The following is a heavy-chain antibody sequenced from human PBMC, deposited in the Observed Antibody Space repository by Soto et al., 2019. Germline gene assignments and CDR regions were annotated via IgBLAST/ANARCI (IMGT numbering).Heavy chain of an antibody. V-gene: IGHV3-30-3*01. CDR2: ISYDGSNK. D-gene: IGHD3-3*01. Sequence: PGGSLRLSCAASGFTFSSYAMHWVRQAPGKGLEWVAVISYDGSNKYYADSVKGRFTISRDNAKNTLYLQMNSLRAEDTAVYYCARDFYDFWSGYRNWFDPWGQGTLVTVSS. CDR1: GFTFSSYA. CDR3: ARDFYDFWSGYRNWFDP. J-gene: IGHJ5*02.